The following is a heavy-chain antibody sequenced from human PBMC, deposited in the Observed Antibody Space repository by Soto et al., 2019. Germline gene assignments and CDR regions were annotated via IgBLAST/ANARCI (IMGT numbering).Heavy chain of an antibody. CDR1: GGSVNTGYW. CDR2: VHHSGAT. V-gene: IGHV4-4*02. CDR3: ARGGSYRWVY. D-gene: IGHD3-16*02. Sequence: PSETLSLTCAFSGGSVNTGYWCSWVRQPPGKGLEWIGEVHHSGATNYILSLASRLTMSVDKSGNQVSLELTPVAAADTAVYYCARGGSYRWVYWGQGTLVTVSS. J-gene: IGHJ4*02.